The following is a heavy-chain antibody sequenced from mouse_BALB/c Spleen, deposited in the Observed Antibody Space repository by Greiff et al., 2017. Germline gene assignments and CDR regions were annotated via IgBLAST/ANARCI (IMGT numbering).Heavy chain of an antibody. V-gene: IGHV1-63*02. J-gene: IGHJ1*01. CDR2: IYPGGGYT. CDR1: GYTFTNYW. CDR3: ARGNGYWYFDV. Sequence: QVQLKQSGAELVRPGTSVKISCKASGYTFTNYWLGWVKQRPGHGLEWIGDIYPGGGYTNYNEKFKGKATLTADTSSSTAYMQLSSLTSEDSAVYYCARGNGYWYFDVWGAGTTVTVSS.